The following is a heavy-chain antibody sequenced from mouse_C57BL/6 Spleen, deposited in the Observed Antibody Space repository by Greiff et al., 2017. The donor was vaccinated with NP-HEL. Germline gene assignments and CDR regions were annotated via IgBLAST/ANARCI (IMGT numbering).Heavy chain of an antibody. CDR1: GFSLTSYG. V-gene: IGHV2-5*01. J-gene: IGHJ1*03. Sequence: VKLQESGPGLVQPSQSLSITCTVSGFSLTSYGVHWVRQSPGKGLEWLGVIWRGGSTDYNAAFMSRLSITKDNSKSQVFFKMNSLQADDTAIYYCAKRNYGSSSDWYFDVWGTGTTVTVSS. D-gene: IGHD1-1*01. CDR2: IWRGGST. CDR3: AKRNYGSSSDWYFDV.